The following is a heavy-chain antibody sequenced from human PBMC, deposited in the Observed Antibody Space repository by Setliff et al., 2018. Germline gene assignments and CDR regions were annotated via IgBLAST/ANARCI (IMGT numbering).Heavy chain of an antibody. CDR3: ARVGRVGYYESFQY. Sequence: PGGSLRLSCEASGFTFSNYWMSWVRQTAGKGLEWVAYIKQDGSEKYYVDSVKGRFTISRDNAQNSLYPQMNSLRAEDTAVYYCARVGRVGYYESFQYWGQGTLVTVSS. J-gene: IGHJ1*01. CDR2: IKQDGSEK. V-gene: IGHV3-7*01. D-gene: IGHD3-22*01. CDR1: GFTFSNYW.